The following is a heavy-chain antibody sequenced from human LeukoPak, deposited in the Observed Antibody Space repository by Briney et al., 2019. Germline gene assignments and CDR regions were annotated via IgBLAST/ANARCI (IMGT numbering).Heavy chain of an antibody. CDR3: ARDLDSSSWYILWFDP. Sequence: GSLRLSCAASGFIFSNYAMHWVRQAPGNGLEWVAVISYDGSNKYYADSVKGRFTISRDNSKNTLFLQMNSLRAEDTAVYYCARDLDSSSWYILWFDPWGQGTLVTVSS. V-gene: IGHV3-30-3*01. CDR2: ISYDGSNK. D-gene: IGHD6-13*01. J-gene: IGHJ5*02. CDR1: GFIFSNYA.